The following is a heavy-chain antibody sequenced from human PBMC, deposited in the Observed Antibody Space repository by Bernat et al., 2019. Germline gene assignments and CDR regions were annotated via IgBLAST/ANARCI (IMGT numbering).Heavy chain of an antibody. CDR1: GNSFTSYW. Sequence: EVQLVQSGAEVKKPGESLKISCKCSGNSFTSYWIAWVRQTPGKGLEWMGIIYAGDSDTRYSPSFRDQATISAEKSISTAYLQWNSLKASATAVYYGARRRTSDWGFDYWGQGTLVTVSS. CDR2: IYAGDSDT. J-gene: IGHJ4*02. V-gene: IGHV5-51*01. D-gene: IGHD6-19*01. CDR3: ARRRTSDWGFDY.